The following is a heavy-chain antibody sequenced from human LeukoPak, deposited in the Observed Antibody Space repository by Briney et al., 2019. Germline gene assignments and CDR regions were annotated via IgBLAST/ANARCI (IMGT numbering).Heavy chain of an antibody. CDR1: GGSISSSSYY. CDR3: ARHGSGSYYWNYYYYGMDV. CDR2: IYYGGST. D-gene: IGHD3-10*01. V-gene: IGHV4-39*01. Sequence: SETLSLTCTVSGGSISSSSYYWGWIRQPPGKGLEWIGSIYYGGSTYYNPSLKSRVTISVDTSKNQFSLKLSSVTAADTAVYYCARHGSGSYYWNYYYYGMDVWGQGTTVTVSS. J-gene: IGHJ6*02.